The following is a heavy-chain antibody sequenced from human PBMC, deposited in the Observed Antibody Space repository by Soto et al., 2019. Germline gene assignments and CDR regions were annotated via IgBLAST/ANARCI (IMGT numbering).Heavy chain of an antibody. D-gene: IGHD5-18*01. J-gene: IGHJ4*02. V-gene: IGHV1-46*01. CDR3: ARDPPRVRGYSYGYLFDY. Sequence: ASLKVSCKASGYTFTSYYMHWVRQAPGQGLEWMGIINPSGGSTSYAQKFQGRVTMTRDTSTSTVYMELSSLRSEDTAVYYCARDPPRVRGYSYGYLFDYWGQGTLVTVSS. CDR2: INPSGGST. CDR1: GYTFTSYY.